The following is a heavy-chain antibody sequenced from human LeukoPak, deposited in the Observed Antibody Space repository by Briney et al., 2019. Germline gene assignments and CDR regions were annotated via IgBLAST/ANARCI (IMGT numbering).Heavy chain of an antibody. D-gene: IGHD1-1*01. V-gene: IGHV4-34*01. Sequence: SETLSLTCAVYGGSFSGYYWSWIRQPPGKGLEWIGEINDSGSNNYNPSLKSRVTISVDTSKNQFSLKLSSVTAADTAVEYWARGWNAQAGSTLDYWGQGTLVTVSS. CDR1: GGSFSGYY. J-gene: IGHJ4*02. CDR3: ARGWNAQAGSTLDY. CDR2: INDSGSN.